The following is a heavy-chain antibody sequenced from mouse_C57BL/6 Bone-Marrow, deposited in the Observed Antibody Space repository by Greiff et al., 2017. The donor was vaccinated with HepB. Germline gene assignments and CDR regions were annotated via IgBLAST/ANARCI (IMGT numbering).Heavy chain of an antibody. V-gene: IGHV1-72*01. CDR1: GYTFTSYW. D-gene: IGHD2-4*01. J-gene: IGHJ1*03. CDR3: AGAIVAYDYGGYFDV. Sequence: VQLQQSGAELVKPGASVKLSCKASGYTFTSYWMHWVKQRPGRGLEWIGRIDPNSGGTKYNEKFKSKATLTVDKPSSTAYMQLSRLTAEDSAVYYCAGAIVAYDYGGYFDVWGTGTTVTVSS. CDR2: IDPNSGGT.